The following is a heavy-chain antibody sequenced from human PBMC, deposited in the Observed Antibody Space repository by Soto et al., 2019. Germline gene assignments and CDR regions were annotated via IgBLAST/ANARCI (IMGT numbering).Heavy chain of an antibody. CDR2: ISYDGSNK. Sequence: GGSLRLSCAASGFTFSSYAMHWVRQAPGKGLEWVAVISYDGSNKYYADSVKGRFTISRDNSKNTLYLQMNSLRAEDTAVYYCARRVVVAATLYYYYGMDVWGQGTTVTVSS. CDR1: GFTFSSYA. D-gene: IGHD2-15*01. J-gene: IGHJ6*02. V-gene: IGHV3-30-3*01. CDR3: ARRVVVAATLYYYYGMDV.